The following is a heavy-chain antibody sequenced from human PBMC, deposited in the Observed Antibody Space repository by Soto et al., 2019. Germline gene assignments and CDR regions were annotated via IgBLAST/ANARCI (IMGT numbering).Heavy chain of an antibody. CDR1: GDTLTELS. CDR2: FDPEDGET. J-gene: IGHJ5*02. D-gene: IGHD5-18*01. CDR3: AIEGSYGHNWFDP. Sequence: ASVEVSCKFSGDTLTELSMHWVRQAPGKGLEWMGGFDPEDGETIYAQKFQGRVTMTEDTSTDTAYMELSSLRSEDTAVYYCAIEGSYGHNWFDPWGQGTLVTVSS. V-gene: IGHV1-24*01.